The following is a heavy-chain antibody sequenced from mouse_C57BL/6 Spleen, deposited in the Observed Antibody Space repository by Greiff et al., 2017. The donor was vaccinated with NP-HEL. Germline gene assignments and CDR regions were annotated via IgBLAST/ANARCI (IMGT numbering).Heavy chain of an antibody. J-gene: IGHJ3*01. CDR1: GYAFSSSW. CDR3: ARGDYSSAWFAY. V-gene: IGHV1-82*01. Sequence: QVQLQQSGPELVKPGASVKISCKASGYAFSSSWMNWVKQRPGKGLEWIGRIYPGDGDTNYNGKFKGKATLTADKSSSTAYMQLSSLTSEDSAVYFCARGDYSSAWFAYWGQGTLVTVSA. D-gene: IGHD2-13*01. CDR2: IYPGDGDT.